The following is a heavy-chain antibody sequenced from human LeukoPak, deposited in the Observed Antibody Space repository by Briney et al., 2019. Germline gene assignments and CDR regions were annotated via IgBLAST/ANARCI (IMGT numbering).Heavy chain of an antibody. Sequence: PSETLSLTCTVSGGSISSYYWSWIRQPPGKGLEWIGEINHSGSTNYNPSLKSRVTISVDTSKNQFSLKLSSVTAADTAVYYCAREPRYCSGGSCYYYYYYMDVWGKGTTVTISS. D-gene: IGHD2-15*01. V-gene: IGHV4-59*12. CDR3: AREPRYCSGGSCYYYYYYMDV. J-gene: IGHJ6*03. CDR2: INHSGST. CDR1: GGSISSYY.